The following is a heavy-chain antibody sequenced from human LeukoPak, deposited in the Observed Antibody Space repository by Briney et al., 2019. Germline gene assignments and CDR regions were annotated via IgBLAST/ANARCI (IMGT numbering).Heavy chain of an antibody. CDR1: GFTFSSYA. D-gene: IGHD6-19*01. CDR2: ISSSSSYI. CDR3: ARDNRFASGWPDVY. Sequence: PGGSLRLSCAASGFTFSSYAMSWVRQAPGKGLEWVSSISSSSSYIYYADSVKGRFTISRDNAKNSLYLQMNSLRAEDTAVYYCARDNRFASGWPDVYWGQGTLVTVSS. J-gene: IGHJ4*02. V-gene: IGHV3-21*01.